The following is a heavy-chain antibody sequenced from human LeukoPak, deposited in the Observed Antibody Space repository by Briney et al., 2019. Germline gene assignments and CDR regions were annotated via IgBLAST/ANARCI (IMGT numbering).Heavy chain of an antibody. J-gene: IGHJ4*02. Sequence: GGSLRLSCAASGFTFSGSAMHWVRQAPGKGLEWVAYIRSSGSPIYYADSVKGRFTISRDNAKNSLYLQMNSLRDEDTAVYYCVRDPDALDFWGQGTPVTVSS. V-gene: IGHV3-48*02. CDR3: VRDPDALDF. CDR1: GFTFSGSA. CDR2: IRSSGSPI.